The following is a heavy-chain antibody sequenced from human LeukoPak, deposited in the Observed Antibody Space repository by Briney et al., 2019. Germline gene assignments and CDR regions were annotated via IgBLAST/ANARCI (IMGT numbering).Heavy chain of an antibody. V-gene: IGHV3-15*01. CDR3: TTEGIAVAQFDY. CDR1: GFTFSNAW. Sequence: GGSLRLSCAASGFTFSNAWMSWVRQAPGKRLEWVGRIKSKTDGGTTDYAAPVKGRFTISRDDSKNTLYLQMNSLKTEDTAVYYCTTEGIAVAQFDYWGQGTLVTVSS. J-gene: IGHJ4*02. CDR2: IKSKTDGGTT. D-gene: IGHD6-19*01.